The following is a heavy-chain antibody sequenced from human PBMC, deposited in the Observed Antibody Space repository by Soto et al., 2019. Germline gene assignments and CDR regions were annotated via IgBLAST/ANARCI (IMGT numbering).Heavy chain of an antibody. CDR2: ISSSGSTI. CDR1: GFTFSAYY. CDR3: ARDFPLWLPYYYYYYMAV. J-gene: IGHJ6*03. D-gene: IGHD5-18*01. Sequence: GVSLRLSCAASGFTFSAYYMSWLRQAPGKGLEWVSYISSSGSTIYYADSVKGRFTISRDNAKNSLYLQMNSLRAEDTAVYYCARDFPLWLPYYYYYYMAVWRKGTTVTVSS. V-gene: IGHV3-11*01.